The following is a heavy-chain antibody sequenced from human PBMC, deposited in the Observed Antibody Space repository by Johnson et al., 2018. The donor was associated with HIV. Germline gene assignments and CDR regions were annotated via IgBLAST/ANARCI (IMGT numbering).Heavy chain of an antibody. CDR2: IRYDGSDK. Sequence: QVQLVESGGGVVQPGGSLRLSCSASGFPFRSYGMDWVRQAPGKGLEWVAFIRYDGSDKYYVDSVKGRFTISRDNSKNTLYLQINSLRADDTAVYYCARGGSDAFDIWGQWTMVTVSS. V-gene: IGHV3-30*02. CDR1: GFPFRSYG. J-gene: IGHJ3*02. D-gene: IGHD3-16*01. CDR3: ARGGSDAFDI.